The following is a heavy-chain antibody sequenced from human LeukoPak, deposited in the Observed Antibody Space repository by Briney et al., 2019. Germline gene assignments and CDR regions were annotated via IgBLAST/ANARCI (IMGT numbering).Heavy chain of an antibody. V-gene: IGHV3-53*01. CDR1: GFTVSSND. J-gene: IGHJ4*02. CDR3: AKDPCSGATCDSRVH. CDR2: IYSGGST. Sequence: GGSLRLSCAASGFTVSSNDMSWVRQAPGKGLEWVSIIYSGGSTFYADSVKGRFTISRDNSKNTLYLQMNSLRTEDTAVYHCAKDPCSGATCDSRVHWGQGIQVTVSS. D-gene: IGHD2-15*01.